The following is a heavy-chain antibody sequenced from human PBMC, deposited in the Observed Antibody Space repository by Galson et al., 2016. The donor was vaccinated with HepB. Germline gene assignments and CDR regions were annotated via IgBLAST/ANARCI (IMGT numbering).Heavy chain of an antibody. CDR1: SISSGNYY. J-gene: IGHJ4*02. CDR3: VKEAYTYGALHDYFEY. D-gene: IGHD4/OR15-4a*01. Sequence: SISSGNYYWSWIRQPAGKRLEWIGRVHTTGNTDYNSSLKSRLAISLDTSKNQFSLKVTSVTASGTAVYYCVKEAYTYGALHDYFEYWGQGTLVTVSS. CDR2: VHTTGNT. V-gene: IGHV4-61*02.